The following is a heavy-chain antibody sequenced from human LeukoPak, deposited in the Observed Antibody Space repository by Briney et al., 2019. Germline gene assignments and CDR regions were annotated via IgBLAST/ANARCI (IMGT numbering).Heavy chain of an antibody. CDR3: ARAARYCSSTSCHKIRAFDI. V-gene: IGHV4-34*01. CDR2: INHSGST. D-gene: IGHD2-2*02. CDR1: GGSFSGYY. J-gene: IGHJ3*02. Sequence: SETLSLTCAVYGGSFSGYYWSWIRQPPGKGLEWIGEINHSGSTNYNPSLKSRVTISVDTSKNQFSLKLSSVTAADTAVYCCARAARYCSSTSCHKIRAFDIWGQGTMVTVSS.